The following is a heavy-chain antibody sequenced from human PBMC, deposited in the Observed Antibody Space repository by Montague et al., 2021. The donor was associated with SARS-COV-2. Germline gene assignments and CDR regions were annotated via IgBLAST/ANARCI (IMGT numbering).Heavy chain of an antibody. CDR3: VRDQGRSNWNYPDY. CDR1: GGSISGYY. J-gene: IGHJ4*02. V-gene: IGHV4-4*07. Sequence: SETLSLTCTVSGGSISGYYWSWFRQSAGKGLEWIGRIYNSGSTSYNPSLKSRVTMSVDTSENQFSLKLSSVTAADTAVYYCVRDQGRSNWNYPDYWGQGTLVTVSS. CDR2: IYNSGST. D-gene: IGHD1-20*01.